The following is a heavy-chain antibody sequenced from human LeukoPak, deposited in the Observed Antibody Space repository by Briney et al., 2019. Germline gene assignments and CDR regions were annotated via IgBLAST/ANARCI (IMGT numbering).Heavy chain of an antibody. CDR1: GYTFTTYS. V-gene: IGHV1-18*01. CDR2: SSAYNDNA. Sequence: ASVKVSCMAAGYTFTTYSVTWVRQAPGQGLEWMGWSSAYNDNANYPQTLQDRVTITTHTSTRTAYMEFRSLRSNDPAVYYCARARGYYFDLWGQGTLVTVSS. D-gene: IGHD3-22*01. J-gene: IGHJ4*02. CDR3: ARARGYYFDL.